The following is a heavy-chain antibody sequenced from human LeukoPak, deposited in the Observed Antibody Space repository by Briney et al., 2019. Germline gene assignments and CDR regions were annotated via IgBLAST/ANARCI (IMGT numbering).Heavy chain of an antibody. CDR2: IYYSGST. CDR1: GGSISSGGYS. Sequence: PSETLSLTCAVSGGSISSGGYSWSWIRQPPGKGLEWIGYIYYSGSTYYNPSLKSRVTISVDTSKNQFSLKLSSVTAADTAVYYCARESIPAAMDYYYYYMDVWGKGTTVTISS. D-gene: IGHD2-2*01. CDR3: ARESIPAAMDYYYYYMDV. J-gene: IGHJ6*03. V-gene: IGHV4-30-4*07.